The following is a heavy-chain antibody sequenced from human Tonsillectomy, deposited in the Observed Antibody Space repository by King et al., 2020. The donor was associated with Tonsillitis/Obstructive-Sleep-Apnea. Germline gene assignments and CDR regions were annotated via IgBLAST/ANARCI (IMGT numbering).Heavy chain of an antibody. CDR3: AKRGYDFWSGYYTLDY. D-gene: IGHD3-3*01. J-gene: IGHJ4*02. CDR2: ISGSGGST. CDR1: GFTFSSYA. V-gene: IGHV3-23*04. Sequence: VQLVESGGGLVQPGGSLRLSCAASGFTFSSYAMSWVRQAPGKGLEWVSAISGSGGSTYYADSVKGRFTISRDNSKNTLYLQMNSLRAVDTAVYYCAKRGYDFWSGYYTLDYWGQGTLVTVSS.